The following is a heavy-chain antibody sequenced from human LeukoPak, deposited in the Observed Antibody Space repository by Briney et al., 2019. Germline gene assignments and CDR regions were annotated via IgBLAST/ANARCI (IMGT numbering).Heavy chain of an antibody. D-gene: IGHD1-26*01. V-gene: IGHV3-11*04. CDR2: IGSTI. J-gene: IGHJ6*03. Sequence: PGGSLRLSCVASGFSLSDYYTSWIRQAPGKGLEWVSYIGSTIYYADSVKGRFTISRDNAKNSLYLQMNSLRAEDTAVYYCARDRGIVGTTGYYYMDVWGKGTTVTVSS. CDR1: GFSLSDYY. CDR3: ARDRGIVGTTGYYYMDV.